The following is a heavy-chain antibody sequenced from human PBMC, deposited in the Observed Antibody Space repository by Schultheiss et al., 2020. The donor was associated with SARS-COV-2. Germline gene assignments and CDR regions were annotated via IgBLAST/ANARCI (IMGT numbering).Heavy chain of an antibody. J-gene: IGHJ6*02. V-gene: IGHV4-59*01. CDR3: ARTTLGYCSSTSCYTGPYYYYGMDV. CDR2: IYYSGST. CDR1: GGSISSYY. Sequence: ESLKISCTVSGGSISSYYWSWIRQPPGKGLEWIGYIYYSGSTNYNPSLKSRVTISVDTSKNQFSLKLSSVTAADTAVYYCARTTLGYCSSTSCYTGPYYYYGMDVWGQGTTVTVSS. D-gene: IGHD2-2*02.